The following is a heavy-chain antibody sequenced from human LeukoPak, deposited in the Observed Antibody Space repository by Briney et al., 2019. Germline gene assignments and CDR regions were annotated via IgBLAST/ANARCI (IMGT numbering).Heavy chain of an antibody. V-gene: IGHV3-74*01. CDR1: GFTLSSYT. J-gene: IGHJ4*02. CDR2: LVSDGYTT. Sequence: GGPLRLSCAASGFTLSSYTMYWVRQPPGKGLVWVSRLVSDGYTTTYADSVKGRFTISRDDAKNTLYLQMNSLRVDDTGVYYCGRAQVGDPTDYWGQGTLVTVSS. CDR3: GRAQVGDPTDY. D-gene: IGHD1-26*01.